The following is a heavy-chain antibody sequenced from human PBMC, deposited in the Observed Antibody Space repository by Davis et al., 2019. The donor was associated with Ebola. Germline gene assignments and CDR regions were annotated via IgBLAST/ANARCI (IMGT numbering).Heavy chain of an antibody. D-gene: IGHD3-3*01. V-gene: IGHV1-69*13. J-gene: IGHJ3*02. CDR2: IIPIFGTA. CDR3: ARRITIFGVVTYDAFDI. Sequence: AASVKVSCKASGYTFTSYAMHWVRQAPGQGLEWMGGIIPIFGTANYAQKFQGRVTITADESTSTAYMELSSLRSEDTAVYYCARRITIFGVVTYDAFDIWGQGTMVTVSS. CDR1: GYTFTSYA.